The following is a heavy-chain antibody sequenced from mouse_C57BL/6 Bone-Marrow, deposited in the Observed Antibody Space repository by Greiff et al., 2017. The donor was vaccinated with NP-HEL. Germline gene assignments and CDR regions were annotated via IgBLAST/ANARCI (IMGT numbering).Heavy chain of an antibody. CDR1: GFTFSDYY. CDR3: ARAPYGSWHYFDY. CDR2: INYDGSST. V-gene: IGHV5-16*01. J-gene: IGHJ2*01. Sequence: EVKLVESEGGLVQPGSSMKLSCTASGFTFSDYYMAWVRQVPEKGLEWVANINYDGSSTYYLDSLKSRFIISRDNAKNILSLQMSSLKSEDTATYYCARAPYGSWHYFDYWGQGTTLTVSS. D-gene: IGHD1-1*01.